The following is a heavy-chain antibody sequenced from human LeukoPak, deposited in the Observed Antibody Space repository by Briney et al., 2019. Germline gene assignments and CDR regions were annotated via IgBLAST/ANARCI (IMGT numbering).Heavy chain of an antibody. J-gene: IGHJ4*02. D-gene: IGHD1/OR15-1a*01. CDR2: IRYDGSNK. CDR1: GFTFSSYG. V-gene: IGHV3-30*02. CDR3: ATGTYNWYNFDY. Sequence: GGSLRLSCAASGFTFSSYGMHWVRQAPGKGLEWVAFIRYDGSNKYYADSVKGRFTISRDNSKNTLYLQMNSLRAEDTAVYYCATGTYNWYNFDYWGQGTLVTVSS.